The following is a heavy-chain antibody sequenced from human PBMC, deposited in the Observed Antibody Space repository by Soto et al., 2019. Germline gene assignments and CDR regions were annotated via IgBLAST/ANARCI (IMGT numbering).Heavy chain of an antibody. D-gene: IGHD3-16*02. J-gene: IGHJ4*02. CDR1: GGSISSYY. V-gene: IGHV4-59*08. CDR3: AGENYDYVWGSYRPGTH. CDR2: IYYSGST. Sequence: SETLSLTCTVSGGSISSYYWSWIRQPPGKGLEWIGYIYYSGSTNYNPSLKSRVTISVDTSKNQFSLKLSSVTAADTAVYYCAGENYDYVWGSYRPGTHWGQGTLVTVSS.